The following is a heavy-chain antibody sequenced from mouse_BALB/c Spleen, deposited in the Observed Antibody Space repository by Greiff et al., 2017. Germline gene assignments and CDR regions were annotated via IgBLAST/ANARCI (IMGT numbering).Heavy chain of an antibody. V-gene: IGHV1-7*01. J-gene: IGHJ3*01. CDR2: INPSTGYT. Sequence: VQLQQSGAELAKPGASVKMSCKASGYTFTSYWMHWVKQRPGQGLEWIGYINPSTGYTEYNQKFKDKATLTADKASSTAYMELARLTAEDSAIYYCANYYRYDEFAYWGQGTLVTVSA. D-gene: IGHD2-14*01. CDR1: GYTFTSYW. CDR3: ANYYRYDEFAY.